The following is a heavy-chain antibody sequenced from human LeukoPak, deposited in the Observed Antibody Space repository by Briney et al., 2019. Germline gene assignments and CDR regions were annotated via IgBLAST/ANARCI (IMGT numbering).Heavy chain of an antibody. Sequence: PGGSLRLSCAASRFTFSSYTMNWVRQAPGKGLEWVSSISSSSYIYYADSVKGRFTISRDNAKNSLYLQMNSLRAEDTAVYYCARDREGDYIWGSYRPDWFDPWGQGTLVTVSS. CDR3: ARDREGDYIWGSYRPDWFDP. J-gene: IGHJ5*02. CDR2: ISSSSYI. CDR1: RFTFSSYT. D-gene: IGHD3-16*02. V-gene: IGHV3-21*01.